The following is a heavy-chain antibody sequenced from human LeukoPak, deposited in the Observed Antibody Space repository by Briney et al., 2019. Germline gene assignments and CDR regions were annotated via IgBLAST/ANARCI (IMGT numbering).Heavy chain of an antibody. V-gene: IGHV3-21*01. D-gene: IGHD3-22*01. CDR3: ARDYTDYYDSRGYTYYFDY. Sequence: PRGSLRVSCAASGFTFCSYSMNWVRPAPGKGLEWVSSISGSSSYISSADSVKGRFTISRDNAKNSLYLQMNSLRAEDTAMYYCARDYTDYYDSRGYTYYFDYWGQGTLVTVSS. CDR2: ISGSSSYI. CDR1: GFTFCSYS. J-gene: IGHJ4*02.